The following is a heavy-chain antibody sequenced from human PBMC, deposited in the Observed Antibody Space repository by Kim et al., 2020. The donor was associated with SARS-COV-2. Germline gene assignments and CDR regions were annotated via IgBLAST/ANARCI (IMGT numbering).Heavy chain of an antibody. D-gene: IGHD3-22*01. CDR3: ARGAYYYDSSGYYVNWFDP. CDR2: MNPNSGNT. V-gene: IGHV1-8*01. J-gene: IGHJ5*02. CDR1: GYTFTSCD. Sequence: ASVKVSCKASGYTFTSCDINWVRQATGQGLEWMGWMNPNSGNTGYAQKFKGRVTMTRNTSISTAYMELSSLRSEDTAVDYCARGAYYYDSSGYYVNWFDPCGQGTLLTFSS.